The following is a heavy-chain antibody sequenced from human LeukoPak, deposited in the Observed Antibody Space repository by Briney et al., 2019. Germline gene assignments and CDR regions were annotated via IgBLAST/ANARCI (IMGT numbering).Heavy chain of an antibody. CDR3: ARVEVPRDINDWYFDL. CDR1: GYSIAHGFF. D-gene: IGHD2-15*01. Sequence: PETLSLTCTVSGYSIAHGFFWAWIRQPPGGGLEWIGSLYHSGTTYYNTSLKSRISTSVDTSKNQFSLKLRLVTAADTAVYYCARVEVPRDINDWYFDLWGRGTLVTVSS. CDR2: LYHSGTT. J-gene: IGHJ2*01. V-gene: IGHV4-38-2*02.